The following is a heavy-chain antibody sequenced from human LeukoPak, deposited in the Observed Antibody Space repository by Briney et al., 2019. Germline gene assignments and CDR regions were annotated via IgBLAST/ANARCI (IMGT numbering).Heavy chain of an antibody. CDR2: IYCSGST. J-gene: IGHJ6*03. CDR1: GDPISSYY. D-gene: IGHD6-6*01. V-gene: IGHV4-59*01. Sequence: PSETLSLTCTVSGDPISSYYWSWIRQPPGKGLEWIGYIYCSGSTNYNPSLKSRVTISVDTSKNQFSLKLTSVTAADTAVYYCARVGTEYSSSSALYYYFLDVWGKGTTVTVSS. CDR3: ARVGTEYSSSSALYYYFLDV.